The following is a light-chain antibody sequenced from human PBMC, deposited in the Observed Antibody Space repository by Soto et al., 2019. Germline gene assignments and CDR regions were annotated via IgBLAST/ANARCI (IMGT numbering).Light chain of an antibody. J-gene: IGLJ1*01. Sequence: SYEVTQPPWVSVAPGQTARIPCGGTNIGSKSVHWYQQRPGQAPVMVVYDDSDRPSGIPERFSGSNSGDTATLSISRVEAGDEADYYCQVWDRESEHYVFGTGTKVTVL. V-gene: IGLV3-21*02. CDR1: NIGSKS. CDR3: QVWDRESEHYV. CDR2: DDS.